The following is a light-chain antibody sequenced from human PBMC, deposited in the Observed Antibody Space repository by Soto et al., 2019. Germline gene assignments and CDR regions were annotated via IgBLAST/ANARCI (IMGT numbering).Light chain of an antibody. CDR1: SSDVGLYDF. CDR3: NSYTRFSTYV. Sequence: QSALTQPASVSGSPGQSITISCTGASSDVGLYDFVSWYQHHPGKAPKLLIFEVSYRPSGVSSRFSGSKSGNTASLTISGLQAEDEADYYCNSYTRFSTYVFGTVTKVTVL. CDR2: EVS. J-gene: IGLJ1*01. V-gene: IGLV2-14*01.